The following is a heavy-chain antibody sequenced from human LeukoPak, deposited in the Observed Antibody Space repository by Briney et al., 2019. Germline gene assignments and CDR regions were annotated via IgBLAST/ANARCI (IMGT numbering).Heavy chain of an antibody. V-gene: IGHV4-39*01. Sequence: PSETLSLTCTVSGGSISSSSYYWGWIRQPPGKGLEWIGSIYYSGSTNNNPSLKSRVTISVDTSKNQFSLKLSSVTAADTAVYYCARRRTMFGYFAGEFDYWGQGTLVTVSS. CDR3: ARRRTMFGYFAGEFDY. J-gene: IGHJ4*02. CDR1: GGSISSSSYY. D-gene: IGHD3-10*02. CDR2: IYYSGST.